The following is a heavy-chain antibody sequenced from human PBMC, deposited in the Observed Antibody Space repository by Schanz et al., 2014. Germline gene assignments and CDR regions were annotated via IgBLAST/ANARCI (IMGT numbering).Heavy chain of an antibody. CDR3: AKEDGTSNTRCFDY. CDR1: GFNFITFA. J-gene: IGHJ4*02. D-gene: IGHD2-2*01. CDR2: IGGDASRT. V-gene: IGHV3-23*04. Sequence: EVHLVESGGGLVQPGGSLRLSCAASGFNFITFAMSWVRQAPGKGPGWVSAIGGDASRTYYADSVKGRFTISRDESKNTLYLQINSLRAEDTAVYYCAKEDGTSNTRCFDYWGQGALVTVSS.